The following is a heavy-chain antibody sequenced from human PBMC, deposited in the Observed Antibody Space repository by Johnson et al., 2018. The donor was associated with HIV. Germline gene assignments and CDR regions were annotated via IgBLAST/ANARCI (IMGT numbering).Heavy chain of an antibody. CDR2: INAGGDT. CDR1: GFIFDDYG. J-gene: IGHJ3*02. CDR3: AREGIVGATGPGPTLQDAFDI. D-gene: IGHD1-26*01. Sequence: VQLVESGGGVVRPGGSLRLSCEASGFIFDDYGMSWVRQAPGKGLEWVSGINAGGDTYYADSVKGRFTISRDRSKNTVSLQMNSLRAEDTAVYYCAREGIVGATGPGPTLQDAFDIWGQGTMVTVSS. V-gene: IGHV3-20*04.